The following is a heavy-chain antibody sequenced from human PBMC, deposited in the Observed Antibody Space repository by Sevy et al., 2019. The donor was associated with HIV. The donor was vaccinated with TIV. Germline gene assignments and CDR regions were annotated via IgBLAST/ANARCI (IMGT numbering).Heavy chain of an antibody. D-gene: IGHD3-10*01. CDR1: GGTFSSYA. Sequence: ASVKVSCKASGGTFSSYAISWVRQAPGQGLEWMGGIIPIFGTANYAQKFQGSVTITADKSTSTAYMELSSLRSEDTAVYYCARAPVTMVRGVTSSPFDYWGQRTLVTVSS. J-gene: IGHJ4*02. V-gene: IGHV1-69*06. CDR2: IIPIFGTA. CDR3: ARAPVTMVRGVTSSPFDY.